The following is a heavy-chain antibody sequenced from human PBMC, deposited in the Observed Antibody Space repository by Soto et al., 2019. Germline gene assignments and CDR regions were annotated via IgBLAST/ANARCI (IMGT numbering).Heavy chain of an antibody. D-gene: IGHD3-10*01. CDR3: ARDGSVPFGELFPNKFDC. Sequence: PWGSLRLSCAASGFTFSSYAMSWVRQAPGKGLEWVSAISGSGGSTYYADSVKGRFTISRDNSKNTLYLQMNSLRAEDTAVYYCARDGSVPFGELFPNKFDCWGQGTLVTVSS. CDR1: GFTFSSYA. CDR2: ISGSGGST. V-gene: IGHV3-23*01. J-gene: IGHJ5*01.